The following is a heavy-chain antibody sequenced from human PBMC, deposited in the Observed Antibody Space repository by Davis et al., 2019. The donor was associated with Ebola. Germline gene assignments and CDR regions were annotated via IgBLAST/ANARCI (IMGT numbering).Heavy chain of an antibody. CDR1: GFTFSSFG. J-gene: IGHJ4*02. Sequence: GGSLRLSCAASGFTFSSFGMNWVRQAPGKGLEWVATIKKDGVQKYYVGSVKGRFIISRDNAKNSLYLQMNSLRDEDTAVYYCAKLVSGYWGQGTLVSVSS. CDR2: IKKDGVQK. V-gene: IGHV3-7*03. CDR3: AKLVSGY. D-gene: IGHD3-22*01.